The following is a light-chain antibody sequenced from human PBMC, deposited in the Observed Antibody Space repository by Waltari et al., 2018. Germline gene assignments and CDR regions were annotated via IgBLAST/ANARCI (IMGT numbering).Light chain of an antibody. Sequence: QSALTQPASVPGPPGHSIAFSSTGTRSHRGGYTLAPWSQQHPGKAPQLMIYDVTKQPSGISNRFSGSKSGYAASLTISGLQAEDEADYYCISYTSSGTYVFGTGTKVTVL. CDR1: RSHRGGYTL. CDR3: ISYTSSGTYV. V-gene: IGLV2-14*01. CDR2: DVT. J-gene: IGLJ1*01.